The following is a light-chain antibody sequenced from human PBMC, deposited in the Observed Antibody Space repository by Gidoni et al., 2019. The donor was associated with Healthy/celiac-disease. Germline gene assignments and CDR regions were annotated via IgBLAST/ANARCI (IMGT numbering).Light chain of an antibody. CDR1: QSVSSY. CDR2: DAA. V-gene: IGKV3-11*01. Sequence: EIVLTQSPATLSLSPGERATLSCRASQSVSSYLAWYQQKPGQAPRLLIYDAANRATGIPARFSGSGSGTDFTLTISSLEPEDFAVYYCHQRSNWPPLTFGRGTKVEIK. CDR3: HQRSNWPPLT. J-gene: IGKJ4*01.